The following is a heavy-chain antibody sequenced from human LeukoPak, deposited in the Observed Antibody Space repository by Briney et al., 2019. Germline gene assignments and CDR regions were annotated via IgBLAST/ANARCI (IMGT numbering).Heavy chain of an antibody. D-gene: IGHD6-13*01. Sequence: GGSLKLSCAASGFKFDDYPMHWVRQAPGKGLEWVSLITWDGGSTKYADSVKGRFTISRDNSRNSLYLHMNSLRTEDTALYYCAKGGSGYSTSPNDYWGQGTLVTVSS. CDR2: ITWDGGST. CDR3: AKGGSGYSTSPNDY. CDR1: GFKFDDYP. V-gene: IGHV3-43*01. J-gene: IGHJ4*02.